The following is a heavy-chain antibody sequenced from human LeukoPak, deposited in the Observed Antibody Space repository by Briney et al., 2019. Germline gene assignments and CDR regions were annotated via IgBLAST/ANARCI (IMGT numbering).Heavy chain of an antibody. J-gene: IGHJ4*02. V-gene: IGHV7-4-1*02. CDR2: INTNTGNP. D-gene: IGHD1-1*01. Sequence: ASVKVSCKASGYTFKNYAMNWVRQAPGQGLEWMGWINTNTGNPTYAQGFTGRFVFSLDTSVSTAYLQISSLKAEDTAMYYCARVNNYACSDYWGQGTLLTVSS. CDR1: GYTFKNYA. CDR3: ARVNNYACSDY.